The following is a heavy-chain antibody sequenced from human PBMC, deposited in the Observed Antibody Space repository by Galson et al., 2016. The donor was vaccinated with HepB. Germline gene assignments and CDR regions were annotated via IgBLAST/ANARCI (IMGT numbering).Heavy chain of an antibody. CDR3: ARETRVYSGSSESPFDI. CDR2: INPSGFGT. V-gene: IGHV1-46*01. CDR1: GYTFTNYY. D-gene: IGHD1-26*01. J-gene: IGHJ3*02. Sequence: SVKVSCKASGYTFTNYYMHWVRQAPGQGLEWMGIINPSGFGTGYAQNFQGRVTMTRDTSTSTVYMELSSLRSEDTAVYYCARETRVYSGSSESPFDIWGQGTMVTVSS.